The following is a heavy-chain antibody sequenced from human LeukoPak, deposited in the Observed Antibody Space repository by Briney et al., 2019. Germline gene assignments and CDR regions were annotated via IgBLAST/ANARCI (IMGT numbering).Heavy chain of an antibody. CDR2: IYYSGST. J-gene: IGHJ3*02. V-gene: IGHV4-59*01. Sequence: SETLSLTCTVSGGSISSYYWSWIRQPPGKGLEWIGYIYYSGSTNYNPSLKSRVTISVDTSKNQFSLKLSSVTAADTAVYYCAREYQPLLYGHDAFDIWGQGTMVTVSS. D-gene: IGHD2-2*02. CDR1: GGSISSYY. CDR3: AREYQPLLYGHDAFDI.